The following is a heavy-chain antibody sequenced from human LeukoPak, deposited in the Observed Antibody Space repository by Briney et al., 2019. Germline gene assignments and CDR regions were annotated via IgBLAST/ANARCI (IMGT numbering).Heavy chain of an antibody. V-gene: IGHV4-4*09. CDR1: GGSISSYY. CDR3: ARLNWNDGAFDI. D-gene: IGHD1-1*01. CDR2: IYTSGST. Sequence: SETLSLTCTVSGGSISSYYWSWIRQPPGKGLEWIGYIYTSGSTNYNPSLKSRVTTSVDTSKNQFSLKLSSVTAADTAVYYCARLNWNDGAFDIWGQGTMVTVSS. J-gene: IGHJ3*02.